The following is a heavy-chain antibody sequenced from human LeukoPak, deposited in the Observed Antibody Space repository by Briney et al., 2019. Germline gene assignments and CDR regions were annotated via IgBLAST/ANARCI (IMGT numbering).Heavy chain of an antibody. J-gene: IGHJ3*02. CDR1: GFTFSSHS. Sequence: GGSLRLSCAASGFTFSSHSMNWVRQAPGKGLEWVSSISSSSSYIYYADSVKGRFTISRDNAKNSLYLQMNSLRAEGTAVYYCARKEETHDAFDIWGQGTMVTVSS. CDR2: ISSSSSYI. V-gene: IGHV3-21*01. CDR3: ARKEETHDAFDI.